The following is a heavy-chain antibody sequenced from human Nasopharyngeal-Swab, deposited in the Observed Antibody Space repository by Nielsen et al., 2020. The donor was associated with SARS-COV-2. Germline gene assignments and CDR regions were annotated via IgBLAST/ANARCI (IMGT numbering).Heavy chain of an antibody. CDR3: AKEGTYGYYMDV. Sequence: GGSLRLSCAASGFTFSSYWMSWVRQAPGKGLEWVANIKQDGSEKYYVDSVKGRFTISRDNSKNSLYLQMNSLRTEDTALYYCAKEGTYGYYMDVWGKGTTVTVSS. D-gene: IGHD4-17*01. V-gene: IGHV3-7*03. CDR1: GFTFSSYW. J-gene: IGHJ6*03. CDR2: IKQDGSEK.